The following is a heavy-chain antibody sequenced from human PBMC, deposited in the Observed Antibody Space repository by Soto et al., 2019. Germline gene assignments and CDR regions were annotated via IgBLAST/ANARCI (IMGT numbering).Heavy chain of an antibody. CDR1: GYSFAGYW. J-gene: IGHJ4*02. Sequence: PGESLKISCKGSGYSFAGYWITWVRQKPGKGLEWMGRVDPSDSQTYCSPSFRGHVTISVTKSITTVFLQWSSLRASDTAMYYCARQIYDSDTGPNFQYYFDSWGQGTTVTVYS. D-gene: IGHD3-22*01. V-gene: IGHV5-10-1*01. CDR3: ARQIYDSDTGPNFQYYFDS. CDR2: VDPSDSQT.